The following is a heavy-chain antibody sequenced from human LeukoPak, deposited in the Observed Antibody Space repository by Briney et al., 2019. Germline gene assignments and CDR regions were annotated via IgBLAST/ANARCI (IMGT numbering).Heavy chain of an antibody. J-gene: IGHJ2*01. CDR1: GASISSSSYY. CDR3: ARRARDDYWYFDL. Sequence: PSETLSLTCTVSGASISSSSYYWGWIRQPPGKGLEWIGTTYYSGNTYYNPSLKSRVTISADTSNNQFSLKVTSVTAADTAVYICARRARDDYWYFDLWGRGTLVTVSS. V-gene: IGHV4-39*01. D-gene: IGHD2-21*01. CDR2: TYYSGNT.